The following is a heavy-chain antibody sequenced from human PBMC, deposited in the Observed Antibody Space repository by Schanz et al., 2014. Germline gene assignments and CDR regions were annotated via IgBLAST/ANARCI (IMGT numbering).Heavy chain of an antibody. CDR3: ARHGGWLLERFDY. Sequence: QVQLQESGPRLVKPSETLSLTCTVSGGSISGYYWSWIRQPPGKGLEWIGYIYSSGTTRYNPSLKGRVSISVDTSKIQFPRKLISVTAADTAVYYCARHGGWLLERFDYWGQGTLVTVSS. CDR2: IYSSGTT. CDR1: GGSISGYY. D-gene: IGHD5-12*01. V-gene: IGHV4-59*08. J-gene: IGHJ4*02.